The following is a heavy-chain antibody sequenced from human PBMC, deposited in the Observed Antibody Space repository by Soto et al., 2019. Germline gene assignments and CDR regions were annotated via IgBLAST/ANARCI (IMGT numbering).Heavy chain of an antibody. V-gene: IGHV3-23*01. Sequence: EVRLLESGGRLIQPGGSLRLSCAASGFTFSSYVMSWVRQAPGTGLEWVSGISGSGTNTYYADSVKGRFTISRDNSKNTLYLQMTSLRAEDTAEYYCAKDNSPYSGYNSFDYWGEGTLVTVSS. D-gene: IGHD5-12*01. CDR3: AKDNSPYSGYNSFDY. CDR1: GFTFSSYV. J-gene: IGHJ4*02. CDR2: ISGSGTNT.